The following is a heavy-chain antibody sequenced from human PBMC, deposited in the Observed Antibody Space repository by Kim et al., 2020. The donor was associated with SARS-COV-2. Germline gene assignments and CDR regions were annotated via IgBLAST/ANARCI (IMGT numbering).Heavy chain of an antibody. J-gene: IGHJ6*02. Sequence: SQTLSLTCAISGDSVSSNSAAWNWIRQSPSRGLEWLGRTYYRSKWYNDYAVSVKSRITINPDTSKNQFSLQLNSVTPEDTAVYYCARDDVSVIYDYVWGSYRPRYGMDVWGQGTTVTVSS. CDR2: TYYRSKWYN. D-gene: IGHD3-16*02. CDR1: GDSVSSNSAA. V-gene: IGHV6-1*01. CDR3: ARDDVSVIYDYVWGSYRPRYGMDV.